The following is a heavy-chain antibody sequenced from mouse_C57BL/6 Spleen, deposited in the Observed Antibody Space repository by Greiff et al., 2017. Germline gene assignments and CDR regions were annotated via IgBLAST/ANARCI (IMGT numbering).Heavy chain of an antibody. V-gene: IGHV3-6*01. CDR1: GYSITSGYY. J-gene: IGHJ2*01. CDR2: ISYDGSN. Sequence: EVKLQESGPGLVKPSQSLSLTCSVTGYSITSGYYWNWIRQFPGNKLEWMGYISYDGSNNYNPSLKNRISITRDTSKNQFFLKLNSVTTEDTATYYCAREVYDSYFDYWGQGTTLTVSS. CDR3: AREVYDSYFDY. D-gene: IGHD2-4*01.